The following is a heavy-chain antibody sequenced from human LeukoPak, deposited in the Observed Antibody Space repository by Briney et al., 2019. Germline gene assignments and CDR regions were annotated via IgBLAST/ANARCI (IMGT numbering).Heavy chain of an antibody. V-gene: IGHV3-30*18. J-gene: IGHJ4*02. CDR1: GFTFSSYG. CDR2: ISYDGSNK. D-gene: IGHD2/OR15-2a*01. CDR3: AKRNSHSLIVYYFDY. Sequence: PGRSLRLSCAASGFTFSSYGMHWVRQAPGKGLEWVAVISYDGSNKYYADSVKGRFTISRDNSKNTLYLQMNNLRAEDTAVYYCAKRNSHSLIVYYFDYWGQGTLVTVSS.